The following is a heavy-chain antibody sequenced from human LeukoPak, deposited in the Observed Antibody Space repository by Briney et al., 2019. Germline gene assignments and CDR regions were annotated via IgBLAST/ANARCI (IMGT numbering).Heavy chain of an antibody. D-gene: IGHD3-16*01. CDR1: GGSISSSSYY. CDR3: ASYAPRGKDLLNY. J-gene: IGHJ4*02. CDR2: IYYSGST. Sequence: PSETLSLTCTVSGGSISSSSYYWGWIRQPPGKGLEWFGSIYYSGSTYYNPSLKSRVTILVDTSKNQFSLKLSSVTAADTAVYYCASYAPRGKDLLNYWGQGTLVTVSS. V-gene: IGHV4-39*07.